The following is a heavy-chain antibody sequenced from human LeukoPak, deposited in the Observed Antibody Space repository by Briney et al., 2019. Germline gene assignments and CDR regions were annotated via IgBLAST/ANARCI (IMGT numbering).Heavy chain of an antibody. Sequence: GGSLRLSCAASGFTFSSYTMNWVRQAPGKGLEWVSYISSGNSNIYYADSVKGRFTISRDNAKNSLYLQMNSLRAEDAAIYYCATYRQVLLPFESWGQGTLVTVSS. J-gene: IGHJ4*02. CDR1: GFTFSSYT. D-gene: IGHD2-8*02. CDR2: ISSGNSNI. CDR3: ATYRQVLLPFES. V-gene: IGHV3-48*01.